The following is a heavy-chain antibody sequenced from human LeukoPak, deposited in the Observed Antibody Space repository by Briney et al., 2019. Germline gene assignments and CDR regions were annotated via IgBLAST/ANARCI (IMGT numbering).Heavy chain of an antibody. D-gene: IGHD4-17*01. CDR1: GGSISSCGYY. CDR2: IYYSGST. V-gene: IGHV4-31*03. Sequence: SETLTLTCTVSGGSISSCGYYWSWIRQHPGKGLEWIGYIYYSGSTYYNPSLKSRVTISVDTSKNQFSLKLSSVTAADTAVYYCARHYGDYGPAPHYYSYYMDVWGKGTTVTVSS. J-gene: IGHJ6*03. CDR3: ARHYGDYGPAPHYYSYYMDV.